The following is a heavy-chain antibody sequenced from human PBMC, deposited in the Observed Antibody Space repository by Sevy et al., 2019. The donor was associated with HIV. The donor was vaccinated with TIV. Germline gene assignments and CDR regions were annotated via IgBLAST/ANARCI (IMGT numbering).Heavy chain of an antibody. J-gene: IGHJ6*02. V-gene: IGHV3-49*03. CDR2: IRSKTYGGTT. D-gene: IGHD3-16*01. CDR3: ARVRGTISPYYYFGMDV. CDR1: GFNFGDYA. Sequence: GALRLSCTASGFNFGDYAMSWCRQAPGKGLEWIGFIRSKTYGGTTEYAASVKGRFTISRDDSNSIDSLQMNSLKTEDTAVYYCARVRGTISPYYYFGMDVWGQGTTVTVSS.